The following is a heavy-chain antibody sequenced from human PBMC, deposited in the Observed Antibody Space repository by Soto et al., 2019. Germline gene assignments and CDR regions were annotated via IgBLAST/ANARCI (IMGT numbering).Heavy chain of an antibody. CDR2: ISGSGGST. CDR1: GFTFSSYA. J-gene: IGHJ4*02. D-gene: IGHD6-13*01. Sequence: PGGSLRLSCAASGFTFSSYAMSWVRQAPGKGLEWVSAISGSGGSTYYADSVKGRFTISRDNSKNTLYLQMNSLRAEDTAVYYCAKDSHSSSWYSFQLLFDYWGQGTLVTVSS. V-gene: IGHV3-23*01. CDR3: AKDSHSSSWYSFQLLFDY.